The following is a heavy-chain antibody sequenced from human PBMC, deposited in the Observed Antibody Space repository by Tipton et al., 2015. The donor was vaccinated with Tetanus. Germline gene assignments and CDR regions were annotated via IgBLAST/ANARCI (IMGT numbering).Heavy chain of an antibody. CDR3: ASMRGVTALGYFDL. J-gene: IGHJ2*01. V-gene: IGHV4-59*01. CDR2: IYYSGST. CDR1: GGSISSYY. D-gene: IGHD1-14*01. Sequence: TLSLTCTVSGGSISSYYWSWIRQPPGKGLEWIGYIYYSGSTNHNPSLKSRVTISVDTSKNQFSLKLSSVTAADTAVYYCASMRGVTALGYFDLWGRGTLVTVSS.